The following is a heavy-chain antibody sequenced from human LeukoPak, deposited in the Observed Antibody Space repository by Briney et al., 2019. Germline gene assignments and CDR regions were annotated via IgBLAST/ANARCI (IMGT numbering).Heavy chain of an antibody. V-gene: IGHV1-8*02. CDR2: MNPNSGNT. Sequence: ASVKVSCKASGYTFTSYDINWLRQATGQGLEWMGWMNPNSGNTGYAQKFQGRVTMTRNTSISTAYMELSSLRSEDTAVYYCARGKGYSYGYYYYGMDVWGQGTTVTVSS. D-gene: IGHD5-18*01. CDR1: GYTFTSYD. CDR3: ARGKGYSYGYYYYGMDV. J-gene: IGHJ6*02.